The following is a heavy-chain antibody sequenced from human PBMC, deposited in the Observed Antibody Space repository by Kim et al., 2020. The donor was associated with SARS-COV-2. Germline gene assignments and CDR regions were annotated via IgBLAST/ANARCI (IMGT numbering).Heavy chain of an antibody. CDR3: ARAHSEFGVATPFDY. J-gene: IGHJ4*02. Sequence: SETLSLTCTVSGGSVSSGSYYWSWIRQPPGKGLEWIGYIYYSGSTNYNPSLKSLVTISVDTSKNQFFLKLSSVTAADTAVYYCARAHSEFGVATPFDYWGQGTLVTVSS. CDR1: GGSVSSGSYY. V-gene: IGHV4-61*01. D-gene: IGHD3-3*01. CDR2: IYYSGST.